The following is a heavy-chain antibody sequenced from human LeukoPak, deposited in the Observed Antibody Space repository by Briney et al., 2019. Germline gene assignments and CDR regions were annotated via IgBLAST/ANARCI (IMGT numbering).Heavy chain of an antibody. CDR1: GFRFTNAW. CDR3: TAYRYSYDVTGYSYFDY. J-gene: IGHJ4*02. Sequence: GGSLRLSCTASGFRFTNAWMTSVSQDPGNWLGWLGCIISKTSGGATDYAAPVTGSLTISRDDSQNTMYLQMNSLKTEDTAVYYCTAYRYSYDVTGYSYFDYWGQGTPVTVSS. V-gene: IGHV3-15*01. CDR2: IISKTSGGAT. D-gene: IGHD3-22*01.